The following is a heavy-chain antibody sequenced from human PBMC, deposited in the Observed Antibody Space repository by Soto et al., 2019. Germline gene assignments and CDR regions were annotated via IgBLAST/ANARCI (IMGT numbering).Heavy chain of an antibody. Sequence: QVQLVQSGAEEKKPGASVKVSCKASGYTFTDYAIHWVRQAPGQRLEWMGWINAGNGNTKYSQKFQGRGTMTRDTSATTAYMDLSSLSSEDTAVYYCARELLWSGVEPYSFGMDVWGRGPTVTVSS. CDR1: GYTFTDYA. D-gene: IGHD3-10*01. J-gene: IGHJ6*02. CDR3: ARELLWSGVEPYSFGMDV. V-gene: IGHV1-3*05. CDR2: INAGNGNT.